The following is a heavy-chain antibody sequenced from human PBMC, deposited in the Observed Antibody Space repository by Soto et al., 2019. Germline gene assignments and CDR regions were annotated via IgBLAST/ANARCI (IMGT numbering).Heavy chain of an antibody. J-gene: IGHJ4*01. CDR3: ARYRSYNAYSFKHAIQLGAFDF. V-gene: IGHV4-4*07. D-gene: IGHD1-26*01. Sequence: PSETLSLTCTVSGGSINTFYWSWVRQPAGKGLEWIGRIFSSGSTSFNPSLESRVAMSVDTSKNHFSLNLSSVTAADMAVYYCARYRSYNAYSFKHAIQLGAFDFGVEGALFTVSS. CDR1: GGSINTFY. CDR2: IFSSGST.